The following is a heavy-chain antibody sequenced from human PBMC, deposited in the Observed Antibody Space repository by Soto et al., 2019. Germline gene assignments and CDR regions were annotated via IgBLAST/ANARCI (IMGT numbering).Heavy chain of an antibody. CDR2: IIPIFGTA. CDR3: ARALVATNAFDY. D-gene: IGHD1-26*01. CDR1: GGTFSSYD. Sequence: QVQLVQSGAEVKKPGSSVKVSCKASGGTFSSYDISWVRQAPGQGLEWMGGIIPIFGTANYAQKFQGRVTMTADESTSTAYMELSSLRSEDTAVYYWARALVATNAFDYWGQGTLVTVSS. V-gene: IGHV1-69*12. J-gene: IGHJ4*02.